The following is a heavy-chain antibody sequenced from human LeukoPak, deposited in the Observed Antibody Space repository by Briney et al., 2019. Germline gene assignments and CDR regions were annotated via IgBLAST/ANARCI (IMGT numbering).Heavy chain of an antibody. D-gene: IGHD1-1*01. CDR2: VYNSGTT. Sequence: PSETLSLTCTVSGGSISYYYWHWIRQPPGKGLEWIGNVYNSGTTNYNPSLKSRVSISIDTSKNQFSLMLHSVTAADTAVYYCARIGTGDWCFDFWGRGTLVTVSS. CDR1: GGSISYYY. J-gene: IGHJ2*01. V-gene: IGHV4-59*13. CDR3: ARIGTGDWCFDF.